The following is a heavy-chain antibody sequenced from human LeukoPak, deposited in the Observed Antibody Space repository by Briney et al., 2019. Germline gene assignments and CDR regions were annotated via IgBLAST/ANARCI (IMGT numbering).Heavy chain of an antibody. V-gene: IGHV5-51*01. Sequence: GESLKISCKRSGYRFTSYWIGWVRQMPGKGLEWMGIIYPGDSDTRYSPSFQGEVTISADKSISTAYLQWSSLKASDTAMYYCASFYDGSGRNIWGQGTMVTVSS. CDR2: IYPGDSDT. D-gene: IGHD3-10*01. J-gene: IGHJ3*02. CDR3: ASFYDGSGRNI. CDR1: GYRFTSYW.